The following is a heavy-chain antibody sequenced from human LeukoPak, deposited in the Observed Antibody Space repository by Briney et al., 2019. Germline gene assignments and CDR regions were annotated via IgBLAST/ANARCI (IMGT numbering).Heavy chain of an antibody. CDR2: IIPIFGTA. V-gene: IGHV1-69*13. J-gene: IGHJ4*02. D-gene: IGHD3-3*01. CDR3: ARVGYYDFWSGYPDD. CDR1: GYTFTGYY. Sequence: ASVKVSCKASGYTFTGYYMHWVRQAPGQGLEWMGGIIPIFGTANYAQKFQGRVTITADESTSTAYMELSSLRSEDTAVYYCARVGYYDFWSGYPDDWGQGTLVTVSS.